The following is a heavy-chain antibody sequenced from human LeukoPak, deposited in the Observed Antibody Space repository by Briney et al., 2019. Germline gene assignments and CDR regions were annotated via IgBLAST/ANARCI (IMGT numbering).Heavy chain of an antibody. CDR1: GYTFTSYD. J-gene: IGHJ5*02. Sequence: SVKVSCKASGYTFTSYDINWVRQAPGQGLEWMGRIIPIFGTANYAQKFQGRVTITTDESTSTAYMEPSSLRSEDTAVYYCARGVVVAATPGLPNNWFDPWGQGTLVTVSS. CDR2: IIPIFGTA. CDR3: ARGVVVAATPGLPNNWFDP. D-gene: IGHD2-15*01. V-gene: IGHV1-69*05.